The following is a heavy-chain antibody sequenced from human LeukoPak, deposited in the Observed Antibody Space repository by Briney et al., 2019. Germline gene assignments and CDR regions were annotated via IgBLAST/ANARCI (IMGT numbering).Heavy chain of an antibody. CDR3: ARGFGHYGDDEGNFDY. J-gene: IGHJ4*02. Sequence: GASVKVSCKASGYTFTSYDINWVRQATGQGLEWMGWMNPNSGNTGYAQKFQGRVTMTRNTSISTAYMELSSLRSEDTAVHYCARGFGHYGDDEGNFDYCGQGTLVTVSS. CDR2: MNPNSGNT. V-gene: IGHV1-8*01. CDR1: GYTFTSYD. D-gene: IGHD4-17*01.